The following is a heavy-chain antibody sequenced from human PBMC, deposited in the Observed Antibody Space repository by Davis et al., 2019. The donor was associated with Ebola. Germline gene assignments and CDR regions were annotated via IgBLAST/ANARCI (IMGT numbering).Heavy chain of an antibody. Sequence: GGSLRLSCAASGLTFNRYAMHWVRQAPGKGLEWVTGISYDGRYENYAESVKGRFTISRDNSKSTLYLQMNSLRLKDTAVYYCVRDYNDGIGRFDYWGQGTLVTVSS. CDR3: VRDYNDGIGRFDY. D-gene: IGHD3-16*01. V-gene: IGHV3-30*04. CDR2: ISYDGRYE. J-gene: IGHJ4*02. CDR1: GLTFNRYA.